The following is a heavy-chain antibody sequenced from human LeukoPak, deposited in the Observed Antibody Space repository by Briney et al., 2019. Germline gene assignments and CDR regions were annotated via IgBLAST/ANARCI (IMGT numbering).Heavy chain of an antibody. Sequence: PSETLSLTCTVSGGSISSYYWSWIRQPPGKGLEWIGYIYYSGSTNYNPSLKSRVTISVDTSKNQFSLKLSSVTAADTVVYYCARDVPRGTGYMDVWGKGTTVTVSS. V-gene: IGHV4-59*01. CDR2: IYYSGST. CDR3: ARDVPRGTGYMDV. J-gene: IGHJ6*03. CDR1: GGSISSYY. D-gene: IGHD3-10*01.